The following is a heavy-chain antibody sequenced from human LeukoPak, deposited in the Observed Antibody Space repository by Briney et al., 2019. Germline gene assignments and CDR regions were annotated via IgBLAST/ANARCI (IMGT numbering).Heavy chain of an antibody. Sequence: ASVKVSCKASGGTFSSYAISWVRQAPGQGLEWMGIINPSGGSTSYAQKFQGRVTMTRDTSTSTVYMELSSLRSEDTAVYYCARDTRPAGDSSPNYWGQGTLVTVSS. D-gene: IGHD6-13*01. J-gene: IGHJ4*02. CDR1: GGTFSSYA. CDR2: INPSGGST. CDR3: ARDTRPAGDSSPNY. V-gene: IGHV1-46*01.